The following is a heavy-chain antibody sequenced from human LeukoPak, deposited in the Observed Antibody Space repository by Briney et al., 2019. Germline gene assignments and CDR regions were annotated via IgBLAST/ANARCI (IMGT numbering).Heavy chain of an antibody. CDR3: AGSAFNKYYSDY. J-gene: IGHJ4*02. CDR2: ISGHNGKT. Sequence: GASVKVSCKTSGYIFTSHGINWVRQAPGQGLEWMGWISGHNGKTDYGQKLQDRFTMTTDTSTSTVYMELRSLGSDDTAVYFCAGSAFNKYYSDYWGQGTLVTVSA. CDR1: GYIFTSHG. D-gene: IGHD1-26*01. V-gene: IGHV1-18*01.